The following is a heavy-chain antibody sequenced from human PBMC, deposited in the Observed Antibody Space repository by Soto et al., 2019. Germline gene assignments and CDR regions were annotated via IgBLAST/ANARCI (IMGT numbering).Heavy chain of an antibody. V-gene: IGHV5-10-1*01. CDR1: GYSFAGYW. CDR3: ARQIYDSDTGPNFQYYFDS. J-gene: IGHJ4*02. CDR2: IDPSDSQT. D-gene: IGHD3-22*01. Sequence: VLSLKISCKGSGYSFAGYWITWVRQKPGKGLEWMGRIDPSDSQTYYSPSFRGHVTISVTKSITTVFLQWSSLRASDTAMYYCARQIYDSDTGPNFQYYFDSWGQGTPVTV.